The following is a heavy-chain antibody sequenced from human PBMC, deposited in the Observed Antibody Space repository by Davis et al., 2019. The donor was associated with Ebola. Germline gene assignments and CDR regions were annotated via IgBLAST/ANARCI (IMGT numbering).Heavy chain of an antibody. D-gene: IGHD1-26*01. J-gene: IGHJ3*02. V-gene: IGHV1-18*01. CDR1: GYTFKNYA. CDR3: ARTSIVGTTTTASDI. Sequence: AASVKVSCKASGYTFKNYAISWMRQAPGQGLEWMGWISAYNGNTNYAQILQGRVTMTTDTSTGTAYMELRSLRSDDTAVYFCARTSIVGTTTTASDIWGQGTKVTVSS. CDR2: ISAYNGNT.